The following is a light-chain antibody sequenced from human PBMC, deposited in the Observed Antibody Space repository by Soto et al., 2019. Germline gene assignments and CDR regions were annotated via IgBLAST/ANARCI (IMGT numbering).Light chain of an antibody. V-gene: IGLV1-47*01. CDR1: SPNIGSNY. CDR3: AAWDDSLSGYV. Sequence: QSVLTQPPSASGTPGQKGPISFSGNSPNIGSNYVCWYQQLPGTAPKLLIYRNNQRPSGVPDRFSGSKSGTSASLAISGLRSEDEADYYCAAWDDSLSGYVFGTGTKVTVL. J-gene: IGLJ1*01. CDR2: RNN.